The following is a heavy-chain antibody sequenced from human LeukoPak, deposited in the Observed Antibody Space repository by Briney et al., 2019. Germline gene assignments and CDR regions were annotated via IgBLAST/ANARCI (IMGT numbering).Heavy chain of an antibody. CDR3: AKRLGHSGPGSYALDY. Sequence: GGSLRLSCAASGFPFSSYWMSWVRQAPGKGLEWVSIIYSGGSTYYADSVKGRFIMSRDNSKNTVDLLMNSLRVEDTAVYYCAKRLGHSGPGSYALDYWGQGILVTVSS. J-gene: IGHJ4*02. CDR1: GFPFSSYW. CDR2: IYSGGST. V-gene: IGHV3-53*01. D-gene: IGHD3-10*01.